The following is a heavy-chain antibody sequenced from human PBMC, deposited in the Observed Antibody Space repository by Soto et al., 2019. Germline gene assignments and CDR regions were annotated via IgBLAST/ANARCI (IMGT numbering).Heavy chain of an antibody. CDR1: GGTFSTYA. CDR2: IIPRFGTA. J-gene: IGHJ4*02. Sequence: QVQLVQSGAEVKQPGSSVKVSCKTSGGTFSTYAIYWVRQAPGQGLEWMGAIIPRFGTADYAQKFQGRVTITADESTSTASMELSSLRSEDTAVYYCARPKGSYSSGYYYFDYWGQGTLVTVSS. V-gene: IGHV1-69*01. CDR3: ARPKGSYSSGYYYFDY. D-gene: IGHD6-19*01.